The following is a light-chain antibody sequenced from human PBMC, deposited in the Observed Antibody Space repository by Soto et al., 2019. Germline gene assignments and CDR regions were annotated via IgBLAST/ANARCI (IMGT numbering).Light chain of an antibody. J-gene: IGLJ2*01. V-gene: IGLV1-44*01. CDR1: ISNIGSNT. Sequence: QSVLTQPRSASGTPGQRVTISCSGSISNIGSNTVNWYQQLPGTAPKLLIYSNNRRPSGVPDRFSGSKSGTSASLAISGLQSEDEAAYYCAAWDDSLNGPVFGGGTKVTVL. CDR3: AAWDDSLNGPV. CDR2: SNN.